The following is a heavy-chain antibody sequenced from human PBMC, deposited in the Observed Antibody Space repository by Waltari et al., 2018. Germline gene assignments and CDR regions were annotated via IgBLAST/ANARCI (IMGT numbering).Heavy chain of an antibody. J-gene: IGHJ1*01. CDR2: IYYSGST. CDR1: GGPIRSSSYY. V-gene: IGHV4-39*07. D-gene: IGHD3-3*01. CDR3: ARDPYDFWSGQYFQH. Sequence: QLQLQESGPGLVKPSETLSPTCTVSGGPIRSSSYYWGWIRQPPGKGLEWIESIYYSGSTFYNPPLNSRVTMSLYTSKNQFSLKLSSVTAAYTAVYYCARDPYDFWSGQYFQHWGQGTLVTVSS.